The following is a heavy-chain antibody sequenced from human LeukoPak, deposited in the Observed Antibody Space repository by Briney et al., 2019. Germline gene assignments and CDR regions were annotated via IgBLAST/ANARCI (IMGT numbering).Heavy chain of an antibody. CDR1: GGSISSSSYY. Sequence: SETLSLTCTVSGGSISSSSYYWGWIRQPPGKGLEWIGSIYYSGSTYYNPSLKSRVTISVDTSKNQFSLKLSSVTAADTAVYYCVRSLCSGGSCYLLDYWGQGTLVTVSS. CDR2: IYYSGST. D-gene: IGHD2-15*01. CDR3: VRSLCSGGSCYLLDY. J-gene: IGHJ4*02. V-gene: IGHV4-39*07.